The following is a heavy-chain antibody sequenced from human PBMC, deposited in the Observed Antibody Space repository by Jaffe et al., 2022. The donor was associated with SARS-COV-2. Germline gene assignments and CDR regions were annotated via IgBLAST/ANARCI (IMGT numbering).Heavy chain of an antibody. V-gene: IGHV3-23*01. D-gene: IGHD1-26*01. Sequence: EVQLLESGGGLVQPGGSLRLSCAASGFTFSSYAMSWVRQAPGKGLEWVSAISGSGGSTYYADSVKGRFTISRDNSKNTLYLQMNSLRAEDTAVYYCAKVRKGSGSYVSYVMRGDYFDYWGQGTLVTVSS. CDR3: AKVRKGSGSYVSYVMRGDYFDY. J-gene: IGHJ4*02. CDR1: GFTFSSYA. CDR2: ISGSGGST.